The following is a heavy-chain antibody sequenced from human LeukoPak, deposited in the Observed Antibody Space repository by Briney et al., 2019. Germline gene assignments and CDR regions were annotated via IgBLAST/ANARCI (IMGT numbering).Heavy chain of an antibody. CDR3: ARAPRITMVRGAPDY. CDR2: INPSGGST. Sequence: GASVKVSCKASGYTFTSYYMHWVRQAPGQGLEWMGIINPSGGSTSYAQKFQGRVTMTRDTSTSTVYMGLSSLRSEDTAVYYCARAPRITMVRGAPDYWGQGTLVTVSS. V-gene: IGHV1-46*01. D-gene: IGHD3-10*01. CDR1: GYTFTSYY. J-gene: IGHJ4*02.